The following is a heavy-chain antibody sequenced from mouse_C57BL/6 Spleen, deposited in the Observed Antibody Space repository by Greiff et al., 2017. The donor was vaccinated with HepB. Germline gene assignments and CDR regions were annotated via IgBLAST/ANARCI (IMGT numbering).Heavy chain of an antibody. CDR2: INPNNGGT. CDR1: GYTFTDYN. D-gene: IGHD2-4*01. J-gene: IGHJ3*01. Sequence: EVQLQQSGPELVKPGASVKMSCKASGYTFTDYNMHWVKQSHGKSLEWIGYINPNNGGTSYNQKFKGKATLTVNKSSSTAYMELRSLTSEDSAVYYCARPYYDYDEPWFAYWGQGTLVTVSA. V-gene: IGHV1-22*01. CDR3: ARPYYDYDEPWFAY.